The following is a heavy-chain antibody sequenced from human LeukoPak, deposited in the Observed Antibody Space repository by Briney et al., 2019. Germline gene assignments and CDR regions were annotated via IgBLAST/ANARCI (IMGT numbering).Heavy chain of an antibody. CDR1: GFTVSSNY. V-gene: IGHV3-66*01. CDR2: IYSGGST. D-gene: IGHD3-10*01. J-gene: IGHJ4*02. Sequence: GGSLRLSCAASGFTVSSNYMSWVRQAPGKGLEWVSVIYSGGSTYYADSVKGRFTISRDNSKNTLYLQMNSLRAEDTAVYYCATQNYYGSGSYGDYWGQGTLVTVSS. CDR3: ATQNYYGSGSYGDY.